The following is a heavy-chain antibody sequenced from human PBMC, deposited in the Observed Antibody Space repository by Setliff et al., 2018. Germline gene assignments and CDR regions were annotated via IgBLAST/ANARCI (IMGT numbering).Heavy chain of an antibody. CDR2: ITDGGGST. Sequence: GGSLRLSCAASGFTVSGYAMSWVRQAPGKGLEWVSAITDGGGSTFYVDSVKGRFTISRDNSKNTVYLQMNSLRAEDTAIYYCAKMVGGSRSSGSCYFDYWGQGTLVTVSA. V-gene: IGHV3-23*01. D-gene: IGHD2-15*01. CDR3: AKMVGGSRSSGSCYFDY. J-gene: IGHJ4*02. CDR1: GFTVSGYA.